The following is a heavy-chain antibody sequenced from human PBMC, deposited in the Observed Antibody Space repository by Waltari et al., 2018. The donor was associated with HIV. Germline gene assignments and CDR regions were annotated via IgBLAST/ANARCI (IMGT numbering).Heavy chain of an antibody. CDR1: GGTFSSYA. D-gene: IGHD5-12*01. CDR2: IIPIFGTA. CDR3: ARVRRSGHSGYDQAEGAFDY. Sequence: QVQLVQSGAEVKKPGSSVKVSCKASGGTFSSYAISWVRQAPGQGLEWMGGIIPIFGTANYAQKFQGRVTITADKSTSTAYMELSSLRSEDTAVYYCARVRRSGHSGYDQAEGAFDYWGQGTLVTVSS. V-gene: IGHV1-69*06. J-gene: IGHJ4*02.